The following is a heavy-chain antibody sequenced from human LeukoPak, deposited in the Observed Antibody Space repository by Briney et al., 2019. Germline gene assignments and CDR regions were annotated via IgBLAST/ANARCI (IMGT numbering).Heavy chain of an antibody. Sequence: GESLQISCQGSGYSFTSYWIGWVRQMPGKGLEWMGIIYPGDSDTRYSPSFQGQVTISADKSISTAYLQWSSLKASDTAMYYCATGYYDFWSGYYKGIDYWGQGTLVTVSS. D-gene: IGHD3-3*01. J-gene: IGHJ4*02. V-gene: IGHV5-51*01. CDR1: GYSFTSYW. CDR2: IYPGDSDT. CDR3: ATGYYDFWSGYYKGIDY.